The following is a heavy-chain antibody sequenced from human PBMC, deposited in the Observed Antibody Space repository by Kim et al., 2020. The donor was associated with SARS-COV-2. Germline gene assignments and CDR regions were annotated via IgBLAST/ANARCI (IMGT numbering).Heavy chain of an antibody. D-gene: IGHD6-19*01. CDR3: ARGGVLYSSWHPLDY. J-gene: IGHJ4*02. Sequence: ASVKVSCTASGYSFNIYGITWVRQAPGQGLEWMGWVSAHNGNTNSAQKFQDRITMTTDTSTSTAYMVMRNLRSDDTAVYFCARGGVLYSSWHPLDYWGQGTLVTVSS. V-gene: IGHV1-18*01. CDR1: GYSFNIYG. CDR2: VSAHNGNT.